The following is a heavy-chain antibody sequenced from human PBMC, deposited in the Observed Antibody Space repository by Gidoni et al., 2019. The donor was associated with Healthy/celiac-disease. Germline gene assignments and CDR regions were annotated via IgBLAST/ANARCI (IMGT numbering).Heavy chain of an antibody. V-gene: IGHV4-34*01. CDR1: GGSFSGYY. Sequence: QVQLQQWGAGLLKPSETLSLTCAVYGGSFSGYYWSWIRQPPGKGLEWIGEINHSGSTNYNPSLKSRVTISVDTSKNQFSLKLSSVTAADTAVYYCASRLGIVVVTATHFDYWGQGTLVTVSS. CDR2: INHSGST. J-gene: IGHJ4*02. CDR3: ASRLGIVVVTATHFDY. D-gene: IGHD2-21*02.